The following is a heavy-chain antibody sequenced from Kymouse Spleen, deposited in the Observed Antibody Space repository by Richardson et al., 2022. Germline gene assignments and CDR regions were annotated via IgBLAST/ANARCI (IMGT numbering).Heavy chain of an antibody. CDR1: GFTFSDYY. D-gene: IGHD3-10*01. J-gene: IGHJ6*02. Sequence: QVQLVESGGGLVKPGGSLRLSCAASGFTFSDYYMSWIRQAPGKGLEWVSYISSSGSTIYYADSVKGRFTISRDNAKNSLYLQMNSLRAEDTAVYYCARYYGSGSYYQFYYYYYGMDVWGQGTTVTVSS. CDR2: ISSSGSTI. V-gene: IGHV3-11*01. CDR3: ARYYGSGSYYQFYYYYYGMDV.